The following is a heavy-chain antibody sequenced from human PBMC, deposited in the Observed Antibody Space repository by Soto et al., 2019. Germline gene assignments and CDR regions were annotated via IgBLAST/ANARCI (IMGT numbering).Heavy chain of an antibody. D-gene: IGHD5-12*01. CDR2: INPNSGGT. CDR1: GYTFTGYY. V-gene: IGHV1-2*04. J-gene: IGHJ6*02. Sequence: ASVKVSCKASGYTFTGYYMHWVRQAPGQGLEWMGWINPNSGGTNCAQKFQGWVTMTRDTSISTAYMELSRLRSDDTAVYYCARDRVEMATIVYYYGMDVWGQGTTVTVSS. CDR3: ARDRVEMATIVYYYGMDV.